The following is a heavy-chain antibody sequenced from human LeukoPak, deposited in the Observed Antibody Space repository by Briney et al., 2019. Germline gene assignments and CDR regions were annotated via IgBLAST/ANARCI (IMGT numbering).Heavy chain of an antibody. Sequence: PGGSLRLSCAASGFTFDDYGMSWVRHVPGKGLEWISGINWSGDSTGYADSVKGRFTISRDNAKNSLYLQMNSLRAEDTAVYYCARAGGDDYYYYYMDVWGKGTTVTISS. D-gene: IGHD2-21*02. CDR1: GFTFDDYG. J-gene: IGHJ6*03. V-gene: IGHV3-20*04. CDR3: ARAGGDDYYYYYMDV. CDR2: INWSGDST.